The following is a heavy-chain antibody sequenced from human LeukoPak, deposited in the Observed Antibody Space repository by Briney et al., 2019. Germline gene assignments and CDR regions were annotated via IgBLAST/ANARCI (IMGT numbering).Heavy chain of an antibody. Sequence: EASVKVSCKASGYTFTSYYMHWVRQAPGQWLEWMGIINPSGGSTSYAQKFQGRVTMTRDTSTSTVYMELSSLRSEDTAVYYCARYRNPYYYGMDVWGQGTTVTVSS. V-gene: IGHV1-46*01. CDR1: GYTFTSYY. J-gene: IGHJ6*02. CDR3: ARYRNPYYYGMDV. CDR2: INPSGGST. D-gene: IGHD1-14*01.